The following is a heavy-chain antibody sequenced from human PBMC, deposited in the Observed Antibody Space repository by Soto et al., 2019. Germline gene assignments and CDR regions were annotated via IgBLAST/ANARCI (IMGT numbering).Heavy chain of an antibody. V-gene: IGHV4-31*03. CDR3: ARVFGLGGMDV. J-gene: IGHJ6*02. CDR1: GGSISSGGYY. CDR2: IYYRGST. Sequence: QVQLQESGPGLVKPSQTLSLTCTVSGGSISSGGYYWSWIRQHPGKGLEWIGYIYYRGSTYYSPSLRSRVTISVDTAKNQFSLKLSSVTAADPAVYYCARVFGLGGMDVWGQRTTVSVSS. D-gene: IGHD3-3*01.